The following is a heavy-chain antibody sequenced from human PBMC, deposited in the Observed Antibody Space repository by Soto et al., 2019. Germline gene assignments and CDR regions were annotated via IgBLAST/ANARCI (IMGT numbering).Heavy chain of an antibody. CDR3: ARSWNTAMVTVAFDI. Sequence: QVQLVESGGGVVQPGRSLRLSCAASGFTFSSYAMHWVRQAPGKGLEWVALISYDGSNKYYADSVKGRFTISRDISNNTLYLHMTSLRAEDTAVYYCARSWNTAMVTVAFDIWGQGTMVTVSS. CDR2: ISYDGSNK. D-gene: IGHD5-18*01. J-gene: IGHJ3*02. V-gene: IGHV3-30*03. CDR1: GFTFSSYA.